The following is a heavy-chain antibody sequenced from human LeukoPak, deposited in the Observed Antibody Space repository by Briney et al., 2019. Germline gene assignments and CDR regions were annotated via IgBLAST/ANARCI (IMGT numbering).Heavy chain of an antibody. J-gene: IGHJ4*02. CDR3: ALIPYCTTATCYYFDY. CDR1: GYTFTTYG. V-gene: IGHV1-18*01. Sequence: GASVKVSCKASGYTFTTYGISWVRQAPGQGLEWMGWISTYNGDTNYAQKLQGRVTMTADTSTSTTYMELRSLRSDDTAVHYCALIPYCTTATCYYFDYWGQGTLVTVSS. CDR2: ISTYNGDT. D-gene: IGHD2-2*01.